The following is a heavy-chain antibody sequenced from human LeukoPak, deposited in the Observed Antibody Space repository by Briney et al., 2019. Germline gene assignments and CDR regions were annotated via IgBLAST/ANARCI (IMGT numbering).Heavy chain of an antibody. CDR2: IKQDGSEK. Sequence: GGSLRLSCAASGFTFSSYSMSWVREAPGKGLEWVANIKQDGSEKYYVDSVKGRFTTSTDNAKNSLYLQMNSLRAEDTAVYYCARDLPMGSYSDYWGQGTLVTVSS. CDR3: ARDLPMGSYSDY. J-gene: IGHJ4*02. CDR1: GFTFSSYS. V-gene: IGHV3-7*01. D-gene: IGHD3-10*01.